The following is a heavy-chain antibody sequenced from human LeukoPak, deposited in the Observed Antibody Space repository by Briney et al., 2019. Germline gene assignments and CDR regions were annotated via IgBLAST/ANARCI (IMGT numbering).Heavy chain of an antibody. CDR1: GFTSSSYW. V-gene: IGHV3-30*03. Sequence: GGSLRLSCAASGFTSSSYWMSWVRQAPGKGLEWVAVISYDGSNKYYADSVKGRFTISRDNSKNTLYLQMNSLRAEDTAVYYCARVPSRYYFDYWGQGTLVTVSS. CDR3: ARVPSRYYFDY. J-gene: IGHJ4*02. CDR2: ISYDGSNK.